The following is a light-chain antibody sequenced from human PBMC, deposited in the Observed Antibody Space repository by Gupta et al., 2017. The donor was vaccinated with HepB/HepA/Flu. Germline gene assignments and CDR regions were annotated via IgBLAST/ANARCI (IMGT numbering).Light chain of an antibody. CDR1: QSIYTW. CDR2: MVS. V-gene: IGKV1-5*03. CDR3: QQYNSYPWT. J-gene: IGKJ1*01. Sequence: DILMTQSPSTLSASVGDRVTITCRASQSIYTWLAWYQQKPGKAPKILIYMVSSLKSGVPSRFSGSASGTEFTLTISSLQPDDSATYYCQQYNSYPWTFGQGTKVEIK.